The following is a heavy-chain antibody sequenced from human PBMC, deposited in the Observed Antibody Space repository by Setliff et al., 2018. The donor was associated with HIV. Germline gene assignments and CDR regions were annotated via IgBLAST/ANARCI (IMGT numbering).Heavy chain of an antibody. Sequence: SETLSLTCTVPGGSINRSNYYWGWIRQPPGKGLEWIGTISYTGSTYYDPSLKSRVTISADTSKNQFSLKLSSVTAADTAVYYCARVQVSGTYPIDYWGQGTLVTVSS. J-gene: IGHJ4*02. CDR3: ARVQVSGTYPIDY. CDR2: ISYTGST. D-gene: IGHD3-10*01. V-gene: IGHV4-39*07. CDR1: GGSINRSNYY.